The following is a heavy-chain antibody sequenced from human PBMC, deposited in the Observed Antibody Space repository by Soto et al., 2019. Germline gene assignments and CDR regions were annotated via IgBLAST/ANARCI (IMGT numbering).Heavy chain of an antibody. CDR3: ARETPHCGGDCLDY. Sequence: PGGSLRLSCAASGFTFSSYWMSWVRQAPGKGLEWVANIKQDGSEKYYVDSVKGRFTISRDNAKNSVHLQMNSLRAEDTAVYYCARETPHCGGDCLDYWGQGTLVTVSS. D-gene: IGHD2-21*02. J-gene: IGHJ4*02. CDR2: IKQDGSEK. V-gene: IGHV3-7*01. CDR1: GFTFSSYW.